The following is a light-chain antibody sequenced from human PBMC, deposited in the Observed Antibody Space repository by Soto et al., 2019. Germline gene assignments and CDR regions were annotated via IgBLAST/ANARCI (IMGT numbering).Light chain of an antibody. CDR3: QQYRTYS. Sequence: IQLTQSPTTLPASVGDRVTLTCRASESISNWLAWYQQRPGTAPKLLIYQASILETAVPSRFSGNGSGTEFTLTSSSLQPGDFATYYCQQYRTYSFGQGSRVEIK. CDR1: ESISNW. J-gene: IGKJ1*01. V-gene: IGKV1-5*01. CDR2: QAS.